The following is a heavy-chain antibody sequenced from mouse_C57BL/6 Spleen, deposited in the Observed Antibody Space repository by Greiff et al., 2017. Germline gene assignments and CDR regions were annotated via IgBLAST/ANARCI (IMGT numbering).Heavy chain of an antibody. J-gene: IGHJ4*01. CDR2: IHPSSGST. CDR3: ARGTPRAMDY. V-gene: IGHV1-64*01. Sequence: QVQLQQPGAELVKPGASVKLSCKASGYTFTSYWMHWVKQRPGHGLEWIGMIHPSSGSTNYNEKFKSKATLTVDKSSSTAYMQLSSRTSEDSAVYYCARGTPRAMDYWGQGTSVTVSS. D-gene: IGHD2-14*01. CDR1: GYTFTSYW.